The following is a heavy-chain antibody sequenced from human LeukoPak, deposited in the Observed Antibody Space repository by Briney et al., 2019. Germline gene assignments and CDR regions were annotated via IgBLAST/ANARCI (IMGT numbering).Heavy chain of an antibody. V-gene: IGHV5-51*01. CDR1: GYSFTSYW. J-gene: IGHJ6*02. Sequence: PGESLKISCKGSGYSFTSYWIGWVRQMPGKGLEWMGIIYPGDSDTRYSPSFQGQVTISADKSISTAYLQWSSLKASDTAMYYCARLGSQWFPDYYYGMDVWGQGTTVTVSS. CDR3: ARLGSQWFPDYYYGMDV. CDR2: IYPGDSDT. D-gene: IGHD3-22*01.